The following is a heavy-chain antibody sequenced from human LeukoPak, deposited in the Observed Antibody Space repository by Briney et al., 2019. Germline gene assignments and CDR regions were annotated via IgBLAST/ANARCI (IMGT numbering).Heavy chain of an antibody. D-gene: IGHD2-2*01. V-gene: IGHV1-2*02. CDR1: GYTFTGYY. Sequence: ASVKVSCKASGYTFTGYYMHWVRQAPGQGLEWMGWINPNSGGTNYAQKFQGRVTMTRDTSISTAYMELSRLRSDDTAVHYCARAPPYCSSTSCYGGGMYNWFDPWGQGTLVTVSS. J-gene: IGHJ5*02. CDR3: ARAPPYCSSTSCYGGGMYNWFDP. CDR2: INPNSGGT.